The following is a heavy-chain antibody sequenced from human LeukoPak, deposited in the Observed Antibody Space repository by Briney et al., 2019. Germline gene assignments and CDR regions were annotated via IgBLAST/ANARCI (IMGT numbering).Heavy chain of an antibody. CDR2: INHSGST. CDR1: GGSISSSSYY. J-gene: IGHJ4*02. CDR3: ARVLFGYYDSSGYYFDY. V-gene: IGHV4-39*07. Sequence: SETLSLTCTVSGGSISSSSYYWGWIRQPPGKGLEWIGEINHSGSTNYNPSLKSRVTISVDTSKNQFSLKLSSVTAADTAVYYCARVLFGYYDSSGYYFDYWGQGTLVTVSS. D-gene: IGHD3-22*01.